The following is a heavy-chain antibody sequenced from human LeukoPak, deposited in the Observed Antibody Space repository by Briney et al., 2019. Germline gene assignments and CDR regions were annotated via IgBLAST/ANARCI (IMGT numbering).Heavy chain of an antibody. V-gene: IGHV3-23*01. CDR1: GFTLSSYG. CDR2: LSGRGGRT. D-gene: IGHD7-27*01. CDR3: AVRTGDLPYYFDY. Sequence: PGGSLRLSCAASGFTLSSYGMGWVRQAPGKGLQWVSALSGRGGRTYYADSVKGRFTISRDNSKNTLHLQMNSLRADDTAVYYCAVRTGDLPYYFDYWGQGTLVTVSS. J-gene: IGHJ4*02.